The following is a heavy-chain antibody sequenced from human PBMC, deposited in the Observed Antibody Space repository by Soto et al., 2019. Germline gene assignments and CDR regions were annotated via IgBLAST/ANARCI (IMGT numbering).Heavy chain of an antibody. J-gene: IGHJ5*02. Sequence: QGQLVQSGAEVKKPGASVKIYCKASGYTFTRYTMNWVRQAPGQRLEWMGWINPDNGNTKSSQKFQDRVIITRDTSASTAYMDLSSLRSEATAVYYFARGMATGQLDPLGQGTLVTVSS. CDR3: ARGMATGQLDP. CDR1: GYTFTRYT. D-gene: IGHD2-2*01. V-gene: IGHV1-3*01. CDR2: INPDNGNT.